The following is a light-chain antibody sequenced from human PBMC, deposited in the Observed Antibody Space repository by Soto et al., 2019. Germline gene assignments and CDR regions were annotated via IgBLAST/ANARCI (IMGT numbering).Light chain of an antibody. CDR2: GAS. V-gene: IGKV3-20*01. J-gene: IGKJ1*01. CDR1: QSVSSTY. CDR3: QHYGSSLWT. Sequence: EIVLTQSPGTLSLSPGERATLSCRASQSVSSTYLAWYQQRPGQAPRLLIFGASSRATGIADRFSGSGSGTDFPLTSSRLEPEDFAVYYCQHYGSSLWTFGQGTKVEIK.